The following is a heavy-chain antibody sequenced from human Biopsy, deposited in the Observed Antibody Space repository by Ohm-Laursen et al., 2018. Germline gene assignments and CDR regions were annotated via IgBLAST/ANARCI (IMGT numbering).Heavy chain of an antibody. CDR2: VGGYNGNT. V-gene: IGHV1-18*01. Sequence: ASVKVSCKTSGYAFDTDGITWVRQAPGQGLEWMGWVGGYNGNTNYAQKLQGRVTMTIDTSTSTVYMELRSLRSDDTAVYFCAKGGLSSGPLAYWGQGTLVTVSS. D-gene: IGHD6-19*01. CDR3: AKGGLSSGPLAY. J-gene: IGHJ4*02. CDR1: GYAFDTDG.